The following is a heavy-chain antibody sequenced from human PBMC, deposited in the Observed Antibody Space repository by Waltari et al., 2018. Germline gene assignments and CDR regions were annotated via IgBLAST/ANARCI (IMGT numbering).Heavy chain of an antibody. Sequence: QVQLVESGGGVVQPGRSLRLSCAASGFTFSSYAMHWVRQAPGKGLEWVAVISYDGSNKYYADSVKGRFTISRDNSKNTLYLQMNSLRAEDTAVYYCARDLATVAPFSHFDYWGQGTLVTVSS. CDR1: GFTFSSYA. CDR3: ARDLATVAPFSHFDY. V-gene: IGHV3-30-3*01. J-gene: IGHJ4*02. D-gene: IGHD4-17*01. CDR2: ISYDGSNK.